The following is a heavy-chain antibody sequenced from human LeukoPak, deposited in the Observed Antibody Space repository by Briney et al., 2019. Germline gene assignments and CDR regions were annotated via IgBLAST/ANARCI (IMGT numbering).Heavy chain of an antibody. V-gene: IGHV1-8*02. J-gene: IGHJ3*02. CDR3: ARDLGQQLDFDI. Sequence: RASMTVSCKASGYTFTDHSIHWVRQATGQGLEWMGWMNPNSGNTGYAQKVQGRVTMTRNTSISTAYMELMRLRSEDTDVYYCARDLGQQLDFDIWGQGTMVTVSS. CDR1: GYTFTDHS. D-gene: IGHD6-13*01. CDR2: MNPNSGNT.